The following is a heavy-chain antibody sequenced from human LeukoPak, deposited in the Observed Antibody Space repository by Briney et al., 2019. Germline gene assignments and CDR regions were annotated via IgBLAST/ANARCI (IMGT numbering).Heavy chain of an antibody. J-gene: IGHJ4*02. CDR3: ASRPYYDILTGYYTTLTN. Sequence: PETLSLTCAVYGGSFSGYYWSWIRQPPGKGLEWIGEINHSGSTNYNPSLKSRVTISVDTSKNQFSLKLSSVTAADTAVYYCASRPYYDILTGYYTTLTNWGQGTLVTVSS. CDR1: GGSFSGYY. CDR2: INHSGST. V-gene: IGHV4-34*01. D-gene: IGHD3-9*01.